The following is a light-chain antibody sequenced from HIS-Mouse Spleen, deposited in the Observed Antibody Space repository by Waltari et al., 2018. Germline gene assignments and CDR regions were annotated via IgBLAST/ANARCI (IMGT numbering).Light chain of an antibody. Sequence: QSALTQPASVSGSPGQSITISCTGTSSDVGSYNLVSWYQQHPGKAPKLMIYEGSKRPSGVSNRFPGSKSGNTASLTSSGVQAEDEADYYCCSYAGSSTWVFGGGTKLTVL. J-gene: IGLJ3*02. CDR2: EGS. V-gene: IGLV2-23*01. CDR1: SSDVGSYNL. CDR3: CSYAGSSTWV.